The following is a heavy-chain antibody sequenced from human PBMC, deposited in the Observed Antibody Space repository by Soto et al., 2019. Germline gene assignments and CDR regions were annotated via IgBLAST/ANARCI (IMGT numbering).Heavy chain of an antibody. CDR1: GGSFSGYY. Sequence: SETLSLTCAVYGGSFSGYYWSWIRQPPGKGLEWIGEINHSGSTNYNPSLKSRVTISVDTSKNQFSLKLSSVTAADTAVYYCARLVGAITVQFFDYWGQGTLVTVSS. D-gene: IGHD1-26*01. CDR3: ARLVGAITVQFFDY. CDR2: INHSGST. J-gene: IGHJ4*02. V-gene: IGHV4-34*01.